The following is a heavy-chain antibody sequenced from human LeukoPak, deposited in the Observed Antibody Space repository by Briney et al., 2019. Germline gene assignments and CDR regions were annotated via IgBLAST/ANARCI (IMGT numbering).Heavy chain of an antibody. CDR1: GGSISSYY. J-gene: IGHJ3*02. CDR2: IYYSGST. CDR3: ASTVTQGHDAFDI. D-gene: IGHD4-17*01. Sequence: SETLSLTCTVSGGSISSYYWSWIRQPPGKGLEWIGYIYYSGSTNYNPSLKSRVTISVDTSKNQLSLKLSSVTAADTAVYYCASTVTQGHDAFDIWGQGTMVTVSS. V-gene: IGHV4-59*01.